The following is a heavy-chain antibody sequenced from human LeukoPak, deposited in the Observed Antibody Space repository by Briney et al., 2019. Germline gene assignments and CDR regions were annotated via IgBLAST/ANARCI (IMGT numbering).Heavy chain of an antibody. V-gene: IGHV3-23*01. CDR3: AKGSYCGGDCYSGGWFDP. CDR2: ISGSGGST. D-gene: IGHD2-21*02. J-gene: IGHJ5*02. Sequence: GGSLRLSCAASGFTFSSYGMSWVRQAPGKGLEWVSAISGSGGSTYYADSVKGRFTISRDNSKNTLYLQMNSLRAEDTAVYYCAKGSYCGGDCYSGGWFDPWGQGTLVTVSS. CDR1: GFTFSSYG.